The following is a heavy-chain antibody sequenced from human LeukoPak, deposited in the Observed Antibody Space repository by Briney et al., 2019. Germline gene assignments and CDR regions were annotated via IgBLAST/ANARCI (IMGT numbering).Heavy chain of an antibody. V-gene: IGHV1-2*02. Sequence: ASVKVSCKASGYTFTGYYMHRVRQAPGQGVEWMGWINPNSGGTNYAQKFQGRVTMTRDTSISTAYMELSRLRSDDTAVYYCARDGGYYDSSGSLDYWGQGTLVTVSS. CDR3: ARDGGYYDSSGSLDY. J-gene: IGHJ4*02. CDR2: INPNSGGT. CDR1: GYTFTGYY. D-gene: IGHD3-22*01.